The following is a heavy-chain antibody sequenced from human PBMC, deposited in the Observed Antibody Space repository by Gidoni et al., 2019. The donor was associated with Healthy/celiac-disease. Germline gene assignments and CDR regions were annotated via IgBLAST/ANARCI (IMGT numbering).Heavy chain of an antibody. Sequence: QLQLQESGPGLVKPSETLSLPCTVSGGSISSRSYYWGWIRQPPGKGLEWIGSIYYSGSTYYNPSLKSRVNISVETSKNQCSLKLSSVTAADTAVYYCARHARPGWGFDYWGQGTRVTVSS. J-gene: IGHJ4*02. CDR2: IYYSGST. CDR1: GGSISSRSYY. D-gene: IGHD3-16*01. V-gene: IGHV4-39*01. CDR3: ARHARPGWGFDY.